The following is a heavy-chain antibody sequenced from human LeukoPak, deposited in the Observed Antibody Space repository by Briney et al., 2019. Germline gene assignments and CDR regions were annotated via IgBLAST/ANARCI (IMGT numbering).Heavy chain of an antibody. Sequence: ASVKVSCKASGGTFSSYAISWVRQAPGQGLEWMGGTIPIFGTANYAQKFQGRVTITTDESTSTAYMELSSLRSEDTAVYYCARREMGRGYSYGTYDYWGQGTLVTVSS. V-gene: IGHV1-69*05. CDR2: TIPIFGTA. CDR3: ARREMGRGYSYGTYDY. CDR1: GGTFSSYA. D-gene: IGHD5-18*01. J-gene: IGHJ4*02.